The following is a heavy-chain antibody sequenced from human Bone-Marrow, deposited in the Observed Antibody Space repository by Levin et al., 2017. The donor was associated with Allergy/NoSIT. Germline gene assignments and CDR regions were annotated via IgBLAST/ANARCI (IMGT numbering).Heavy chain of an antibody. V-gene: IGHV1-24*01. D-gene: IGHD3-16*01. CDR2: FDPEDGET. CDR3: ATPGYDPYAFDI. J-gene: IGHJ3*02. CDR1: GYTLTELS. Sequence: ASVKVSCKVSGYTLTELSMHWVRQAPGKGLEWMGGFDPEDGETIYAQKFQGRVTMTEDTSTDTAYMELSSLRSEDTAVYYCATPGYDPYAFDIWGQGTMVTVSS.